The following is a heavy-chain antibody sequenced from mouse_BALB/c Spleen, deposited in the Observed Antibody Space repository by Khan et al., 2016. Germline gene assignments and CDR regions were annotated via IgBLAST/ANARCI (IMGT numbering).Heavy chain of an antibody. V-gene: IGHV1-87*01. Sequence: QVQLQQSGAELARPGASVKLSCKASGYAFTNYWMQWVKQRPGQGLEWIGAIYPGDGDTRYTQKFKDKATLTADKSSSTAYMQLSSLASEDSAVYYCARGSSYYDCDYWGQGTTLTVSS. J-gene: IGHJ2*01. CDR3: ARGSSYYDCDY. CDR1: GYAFTNYW. D-gene: IGHD2-4*01. CDR2: IYPGDGDT.